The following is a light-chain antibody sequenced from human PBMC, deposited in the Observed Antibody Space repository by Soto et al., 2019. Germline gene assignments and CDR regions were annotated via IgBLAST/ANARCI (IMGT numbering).Light chain of an antibody. Sequence: DIQMTQSPSTLSASVGDRITITFLSSQSVSRRLAWYQQKPGKAPKLLIYDASSLESGVPSRFSGRGSGTEFTLTISSLQPDDCATYYCHTYNSYSLHTFGQGTKVDIK. CDR1: QSVSRR. CDR2: DAS. J-gene: IGKJ2*01. V-gene: IGKV1-5*01. CDR3: HTYNSYSLHT.